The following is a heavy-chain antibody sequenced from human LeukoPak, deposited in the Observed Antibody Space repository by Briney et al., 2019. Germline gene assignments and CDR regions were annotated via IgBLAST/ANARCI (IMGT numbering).Heavy chain of an antibody. D-gene: IGHD5-18*01. Sequence: GGSLRLSCAASGFTFSSYGMHWVRQAPGKGLEWVAVISYDGSNKYYADSVKGRFTISRDNSKNTLYLQMNSLRAEDTAVYYCAKGSGVQLWFRYYFDYWGQRTLVTVSS. CDR3: AKGSGVQLWFRYYFDY. CDR2: ISYDGSNK. V-gene: IGHV3-30*18. J-gene: IGHJ4*02. CDR1: GFTFSSYG.